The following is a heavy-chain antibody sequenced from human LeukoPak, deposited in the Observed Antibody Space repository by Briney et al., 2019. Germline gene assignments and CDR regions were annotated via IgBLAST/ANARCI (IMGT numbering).Heavy chain of an antibody. CDR2: ISSSSTI. D-gene: IGHD3/OR15-3a*01. J-gene: IGHJ4*02. V-gene: IGHV3-48*02. CDR1: GFTVSSYS. Sequence: GGSLRLSCAASGFTVSSYSMNWVRQAPGKGLERVSYISSSSTIYYADSVKGRFTISRDNAKNSLYLQMNSLRDEDTAVYYCARAFGLTDYWGQGTLVTVSS. CDR3: ARAFGLTDY.